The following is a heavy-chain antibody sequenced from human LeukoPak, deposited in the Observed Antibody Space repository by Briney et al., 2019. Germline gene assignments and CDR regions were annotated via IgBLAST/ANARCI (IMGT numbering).Heavy chain of an antibody. J-gene: IGHJ3*02. CDR1: GFTFSSYA. CDR3: AKDLNGDGDYDSAFDI. D-gene: IGHD4-17*01. Sequence: GGSLRLSCAASGFTFSSYAMSWVRQAPGKGLEWVSAISGSGGSTYYADSVKGRFTISRDNSKNTLYLQMNSLRAEDTAVYYCAKDLNGDGDYDSAFDIWGQGTMVTVSS. CDR2: ISGSGGST. V-gene: IGHV3-23*01.